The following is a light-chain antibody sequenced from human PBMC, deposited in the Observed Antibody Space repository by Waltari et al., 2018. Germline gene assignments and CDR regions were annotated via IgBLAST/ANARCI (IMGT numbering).Light chain of an antibody. CDR1: PSVGTY. V-gene: IGKV3-20*01. Sequence: EIVLTQSPCTLSLSPGERAALSCRASPSVGTYIAWYQQKPGQAPRLLIFGASNRATGIPDRFSGSGSGTDFSLTISRLEPEDLAVYYCQMYVRLPVTFGHGTRVEIK. CDR2: GAS. J-gene: IGKJ1*01. CDR3: QMYVRLPVT.